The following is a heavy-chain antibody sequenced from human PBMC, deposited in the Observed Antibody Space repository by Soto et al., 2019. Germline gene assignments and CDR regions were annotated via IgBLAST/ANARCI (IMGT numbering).Heavy chain of an antibody. V-gene: IGHV3-23*01. CDR1: GFTFSSYA. CDR3: AKDYDILTGICDY. D-gene: IGHD3-9*01. Sequence: GGSLRLSCAASGFTFSSYAMSWVRQAPGKGLEWVSGISGSGGSIYYADSVKGRFTISRDNSKNTLFLQMNSLRADDTAVYYCAKDYDILTGICDYWGQGTLVTVSS. CDR2: ISGSGGSI. J-gene: IGHJ4*02.